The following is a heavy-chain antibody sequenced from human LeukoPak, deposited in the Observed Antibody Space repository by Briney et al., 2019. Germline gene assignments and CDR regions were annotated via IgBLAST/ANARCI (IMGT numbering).Heavy chain of an antibody. J-gene: IGHJ4*02. CDR2: ISGSGGST. D-gene: IGHD2-2*01. CDR1: GFTFSSYA. Sequence: GGSLRLSCAASGFTFSSYAMSWVRQARGKGLEWVSAISGSGGSTYHADSVKGRFTISRDNSKNTLYLQMNSLRAEDTAVYYCAKGYCSSTSCPPDYWGQGTLVTVSS. CDR3: AKGYCSSTSCPPDY. V-gene: IGHV3-23*01.